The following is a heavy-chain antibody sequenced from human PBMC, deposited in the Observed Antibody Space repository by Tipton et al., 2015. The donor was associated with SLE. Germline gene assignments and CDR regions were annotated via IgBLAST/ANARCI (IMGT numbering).Heavy chain of an antibody. J-gene: IGHJ5*02. CDR3: ARGGRGDGGNPFDP. V-gene: IGHV4-34*01. Sequence: TLSLTCAVYGGSFSGYYWSWIRQPPGKGLEWIGEINHNGSTNYNPSLKSRVTISMDTSKNQLSLKLSSVTAADTAVYYCARGGRGDGGNPFDPWGQGTLVTVSS. CDR2: INHNGST. D-gene: IGHD4-23*01. CDR1: GGSFSGYY.